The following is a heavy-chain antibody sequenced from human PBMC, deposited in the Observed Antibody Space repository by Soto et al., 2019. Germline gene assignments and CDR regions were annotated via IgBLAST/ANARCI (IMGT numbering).Heavy chain of an antibody. CDR3: ARRRRLPSALYYFDN. J-gene: IGHJ4*02. CDR2: IYYRGST. D-gene: IGHD5-18*01. CDR1: GDSISISGYF. V-gene: IGHV4-31*03. Sequence: PSETLSLTCTVSGDSISISGYFWNWIRHHPGTGLEWIGDIYYRGSTYYNPSLKSRVTMSVDTSKNQFSLKLSSVTAADTAVYYCARRRRLPSALYYFDNWSQGTLVTVSS.